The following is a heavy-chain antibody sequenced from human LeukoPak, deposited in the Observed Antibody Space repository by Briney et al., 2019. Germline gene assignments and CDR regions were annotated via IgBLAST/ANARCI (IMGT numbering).Heavy chain of an antibody. CDR2: INAANGHT. V-gene: IGHV1-3*03. CDR1: GYTFANYA. D-gene: IGHD3-10*01. Sequence: ASVKVSCKASGYTFANYAIHWVRQAPGQRFEWMGWINAANGHTKYSHKFQDRVTITNDTSATTAYMELSSLRSEDMALYYCARGRGPPNTNRDFYYYYYMDVWGTGTTVTVSS. J-gene: IGHJ6*03. CDR3: ARGRGPPNTNRDFYYYYYMDV.